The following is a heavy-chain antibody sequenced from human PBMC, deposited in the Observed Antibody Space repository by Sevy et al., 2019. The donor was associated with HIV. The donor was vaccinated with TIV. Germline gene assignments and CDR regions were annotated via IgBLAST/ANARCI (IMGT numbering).Heavy chain of an antibody. CDR1: GFIFSDYY. Sequence: PGGSLRLSCSGSGFIFSDYYMSWIRQAPGRGLEWVSYISGSGITYYADSVEGRFTISRDNARNSLYLQMNSLRADDTAVYYCARDPLLGIAREVARGGYWGQGTLVTVSS. CDR2: ISGSGIT. D-gene: IGHD2-2*03. CDR3: ARDPLLGIAREVARGGY. J-gene: IGHJ4*02. V-gene: IGHV3-11*01.